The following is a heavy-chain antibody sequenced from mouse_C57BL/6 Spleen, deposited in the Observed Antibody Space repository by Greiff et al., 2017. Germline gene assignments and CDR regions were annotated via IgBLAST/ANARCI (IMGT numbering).Heavy chain of an antibody. V-gene: IGHV1-69*01. CDR2: IDPSDSYT. J-gene: IGHJ4*01. D-gene: IGHD1-1*01. CDR1: CYTFTSYW. CDR3: ARHYGSSPAMDY. Sequence: QVQLQQPVAELVLPGASVQLSCKASCYTFTSYWMHWVKQRPGQGLEWIGEIDPSDSYTNYNQKFKGKSTLTVDKSSSTAYMQLSSLTSEDSAVYYCARHYGSSPAMDYWGQGASVTVST.